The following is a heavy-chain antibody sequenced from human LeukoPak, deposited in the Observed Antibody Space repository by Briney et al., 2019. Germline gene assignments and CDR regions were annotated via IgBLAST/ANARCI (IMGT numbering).Heavy chain of an antibody. D-gene: IGHD3-9*01. CDR3: AATGPYCFYY. J-gene: IGHJ4*02. V-gene: IGHV4-59*01. Sequence: SETLSLTCTVSGGSISGSYWSWLRQPPGKGLEWIGYIYYGGSTNYNASLKNRVTISVDASKNPVSLQLNSLTAADTALYYCAATGPYCFYYWGQGTLVTVSS. CDR2: IYYGGST. CDR1: GGSISGSY.